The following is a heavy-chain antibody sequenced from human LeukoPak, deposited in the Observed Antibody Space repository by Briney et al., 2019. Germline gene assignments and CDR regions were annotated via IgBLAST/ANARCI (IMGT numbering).Heavy chain of an antibody. D-gene: IGHD3-3*01. J-gene: IGHJ3*02. CDR1: GFTFDDYA. Sequence: PGGSLRLSCVASGFTFDDYAMHWVRQAPGKGLEWVSGISWNSGNIGYGDSVKGRFTISSDNAKNSLYLQMNSLRAEDTAVYYCAREGSITIFGARRVLPLCAFDIWGQGTMVTVSS. V-gene: IGHV3-9*01. CDR2: ISWNSGNI. CDR3: AREGSITIFGARRVLPLCAFDI.